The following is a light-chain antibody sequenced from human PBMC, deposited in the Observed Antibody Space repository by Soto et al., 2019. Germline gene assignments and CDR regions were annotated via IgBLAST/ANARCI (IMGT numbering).Light chain of an antibody. CDR1: SSDVGSYNY. CDR3: SSYTSISTRV. J-gene: IGLJ3*02. CDR2: EVS. V-gene: IGLV2-14*01. Sequence: QSALTQPASVSGSPGQSITISCTGTSSDVGSYNYVSWYQQHPGKAPKLMIYEVSNRPSGVSNRFSGSKSGNTASLTIAGLQAEDEATYYCSSYTSISTRVFGGGTQQTVL.